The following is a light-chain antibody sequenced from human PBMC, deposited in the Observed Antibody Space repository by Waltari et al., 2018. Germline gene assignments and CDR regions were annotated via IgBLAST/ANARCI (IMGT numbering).Light chain of an antibody. Sequence: QSVLTQPPSASGTPGQRVTISRSGSSSNIGSNIVNWYQQLPGTAPKLLIYSNDQRPSGVPDRFSGSKSGTSAYLAISGLHSEDEAEYYCAAWDDSLLGVFGGGTKLTVL. CDR3: AAWDDSLLGV. J-gene: IGLJ3*02. CDR2: SND. V-gene: IGLV1-44*01. CDR1: SSNIGSNI.